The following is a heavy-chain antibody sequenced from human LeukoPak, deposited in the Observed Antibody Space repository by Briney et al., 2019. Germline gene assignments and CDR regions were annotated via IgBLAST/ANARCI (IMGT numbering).Heavy chain of an antibody. Sequence: SETLSLTCTVSGYSISSGYYWGWIRQPPGKGLKWIGSIYHSGSTYCNPSLKSRVTISVDTSKNQFSLKLSSVTAADTAVYYCARAIVVVAAINFDYWGQGTLVTVSS. CDR2: IYHSGST. J-gene: IGHJ4*02. V-gene: IGHV4-38-2*02. D-gene: IGHD2-15*01. CDR3: ARAIVVVAAINFDY. CDR1: GYSISSGYY.